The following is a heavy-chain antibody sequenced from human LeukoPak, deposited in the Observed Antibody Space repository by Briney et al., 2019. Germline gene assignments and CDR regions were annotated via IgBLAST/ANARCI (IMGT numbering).Heavy chain of an antibody. J-gene: IGHJ6*02. V-gene: IGHV3-21*01. CDR1: GLTFSSST. CDR2: ISSSSSYI. D-gene: IGHD1-1*01. Sequence: PGESLRLSCATSGLTFSSSTMNWVRQAPGKGLEWVSSISSSSSYIYYADSVKGRFTISRDNAKNSLYLQMNSLRAEDTAVYYCARDLESQVEGYGMDVWGQGTTVTVSS. CDR3: ARDLESQVEGYGMDV.